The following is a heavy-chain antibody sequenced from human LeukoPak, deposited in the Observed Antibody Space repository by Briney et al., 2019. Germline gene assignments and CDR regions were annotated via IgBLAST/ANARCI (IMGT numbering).Heavy chain of an antibody. CDR1: GFTFSTYW. J-gene: IGHJ3*02. V-gene: IGHV3-7*03. D-gene: IGHD1-26*01. Sequence: GGSLRLSCAASGFTFSTYWMSWVRQTPEKGLEWVANIKQDESEKYYVDSVKGRFTISRDNSKNTLYLQMNSLRAEDTAVYYCARDRRGRGSYYQAFDIWGQGTMVTVSS. CDR2: IKQDESEK. CDR3: ARDRRGRGSYYQAFDI.